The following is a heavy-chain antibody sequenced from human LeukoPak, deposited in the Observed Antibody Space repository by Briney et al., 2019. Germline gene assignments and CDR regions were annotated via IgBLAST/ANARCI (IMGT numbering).Heavy chain of an antibody. CDR1: GYTFIGYY. CDR3: ASLKNYYDSSGYLVTDAFDI. V-gene: IGHV1-2*02. CDR2: INPNSGGT. Sequence: AASVKVSCKASGYTFIGYYIHWVRQAPGQGLEWMGWINPNSGGTNYAQKLQGRVTMTTDTSTSTAYMELRSLKSDDTAVYYCASLKNYYDSSGYLVTDAFDIWGQGTMVTVSS. J-gene: IGHJ3*02. D-gene: IGHD3-22*01.